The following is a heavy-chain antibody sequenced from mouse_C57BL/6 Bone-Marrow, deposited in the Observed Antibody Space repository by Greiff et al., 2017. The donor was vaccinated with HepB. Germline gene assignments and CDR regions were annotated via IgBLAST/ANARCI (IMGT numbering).Heavy chain of an antibody. J-gene: IGHJ3*01. CDR1: GYTFTTYP. CDR3: ARAGYYDYGGFAY. D-gene: IGHD2-4*01. Sequence: VQLQQSGAELVKPGASVKMSCKASGYTFTTYPIEWMKQNHGKSLEWIGNFHPYNDDTKYNEKFKCKATLTVEKSSSTVYLELSRLTSDDSAVYYCARAGYYDYGGFAYWGQGTLVTVSA. V-gene: IGHV1-47*01. CDR2: FHPYNDDT.